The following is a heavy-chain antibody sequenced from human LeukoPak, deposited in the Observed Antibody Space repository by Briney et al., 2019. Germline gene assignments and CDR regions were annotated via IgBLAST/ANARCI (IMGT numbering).Heavy chain of an antibody. CDR2: IGRKSVVT. V-gene: IGHV3-43*01. J-gene: IGHJ5*01. CDR1: GFTFNRFT. Sequence: GGSLRLSCAASGFTFNRFTLHWVRQAPGKGLEWVSLIGRKSVVTSYADSVRGRFTISRDNRKQSLFLQMDSLRTEDTALYYCAKEYHCNGDCYTALDSWGQGTLVIVS. CDR3: AKEYHCNGDCYTALDS. D-gene: IGHD2-21*02.